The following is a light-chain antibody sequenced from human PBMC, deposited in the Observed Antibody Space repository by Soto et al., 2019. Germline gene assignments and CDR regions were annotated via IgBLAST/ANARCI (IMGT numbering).Light chain of an antibody. CDR3: CSYAVSSTYV. J-gene: IGLJ1*01. V-gene: IGLV2-23*02. CDR2: EVS. Sequence: QSVLTQPASVSGSPGQSITISCTGTSSDVGSYNLVSWYQQHPGKATKLMIYEVSKRPSGVSNRFSGSKSGNTASLTISGLRVEDEVDYFCCSYAVSSTYVFGTVTKVTVL. CDR1: SSDVGSYNL.